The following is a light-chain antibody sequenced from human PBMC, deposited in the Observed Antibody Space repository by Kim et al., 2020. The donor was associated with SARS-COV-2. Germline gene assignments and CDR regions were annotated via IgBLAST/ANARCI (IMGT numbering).Light chain of an antibody. CDR3: QQYYCWYA. J-gene: IGKJ2*01. CDR2: GAV. V-gene: IGKV3-15*01. CDR1: QSVNNN. Sequence: EIVMTQSPATMSVSPGERATLSCRASQSVNNNLAWYQQKPGQAPRLRIHGAVTRATGIPARFSGSGSGTEFPLTINSLQSEDFAGYYCQQYYCWYAFGKGTKLE.